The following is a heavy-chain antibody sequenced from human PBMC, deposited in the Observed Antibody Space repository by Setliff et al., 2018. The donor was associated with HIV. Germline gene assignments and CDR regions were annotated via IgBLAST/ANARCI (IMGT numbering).Heavy chain of an antibody. D-gene: IGHD2-2*01. J-gene: IGHJ3*02. V-gene: IGHV1-69*13. CDR3: ARGSISLHAFDI. CDR1: GYTFIELS. Sequence: SVKVSCKVSGYTFIELSRHWVRQAPGKGLEWMGGIIPVFDTANYAQKFQGRVTITADESTSTSSMELSSLRSEDTAVYYCARGSISLHAFDIWGQGTMVTVSS. CDR2: IIPVFDTA.